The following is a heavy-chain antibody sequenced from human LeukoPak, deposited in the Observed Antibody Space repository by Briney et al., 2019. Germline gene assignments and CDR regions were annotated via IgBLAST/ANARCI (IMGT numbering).Heavy chain of an antibody. CDR1: GFTFSSYA. J-gene: IGHJ4*02. Sequence: PGGSLRLSCLASGFTFSSYAMHWVRQAPGKGLEYVSAISNNGGSTFYADSVKGRFTISRDNSKNTLYLQMNSLRAEDTAVYYCAKDGDDSYFDYWGQGTLVTVSS. D-gene: IGHD7-27*01. CDR3: AKDGDDSYFDY. V-gene: IGHV3-64*04. CDR2: ISNNGGST.